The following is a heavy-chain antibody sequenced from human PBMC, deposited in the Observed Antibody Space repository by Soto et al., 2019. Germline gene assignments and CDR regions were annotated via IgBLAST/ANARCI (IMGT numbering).Heavy chain of an antibody. J-gene: IGHJ6*02. CDR3: ACIFSGGYGYGFYYYGMDV. V-gene: IGHV4-39*01. D-gene: IGHD5-18*01. Sequence: PSETLSLTCTGAGGSISSSSYYWGVIRQPPGKGLEWIGSIYYSGSTYYNPSLKSRVTISVDTSKNQFSLKLSSVTAADTAVYYCACIFSGGYGYGFYYYGMDVWGQGTTVT. CDR2: IYYSGST. CDR1: GGSISSSSYY.